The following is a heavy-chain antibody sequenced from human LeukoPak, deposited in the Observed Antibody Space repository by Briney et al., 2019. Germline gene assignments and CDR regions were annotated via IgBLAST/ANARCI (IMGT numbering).Heavy chain of an antibody. CDR2: INHSGST. V-gene: IGHV4-34*01. Sequence: SQTLSLTCAVYGGSFSGYYWSWIRQPPGKGLEWIGEINHSGSTNYNPSLKSRVTISVDTSKNQFSLKLSSVTAADTAVYYCARRRRRYSGSYRANWFDPWGQGTLVTVSS. CDR3: ARRRRRYSGSYRANWFDP. D-gene: IGHD1-26*01. J-gene: IGHJ5*02. CDR1: GGSFSGYY.